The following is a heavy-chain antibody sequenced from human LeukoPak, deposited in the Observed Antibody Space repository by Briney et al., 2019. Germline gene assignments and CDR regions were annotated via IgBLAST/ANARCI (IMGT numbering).Heavy chain of an antibody. J-gene: IGHJ4*02. CDR3: ARGRVGYYFDY. CDR2: IYSGGST. V-gene: IGHV3-66*02. Sequence: GGSLRLSCAASGFTVSSNYTNWVRQAPGKGLEWVSVIYSGGSTYYADSVKGRFTISRGNSKKTLYLQMNSLRAEDTAVYYCARGRVGYYFDYWGQGTLVTVSS. D-gene: IGHD1-26*01. CDR1: GFTVSSNY.